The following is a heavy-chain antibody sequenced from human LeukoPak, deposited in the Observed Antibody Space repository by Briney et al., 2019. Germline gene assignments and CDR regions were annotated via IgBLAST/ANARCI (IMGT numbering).Heavy chain of an antibody. Sequence: GGSLRLSCAASVFTFSGYWMNWVRQAPGKGLVWVSRINNVGTTTSYADSVKGRFTISRDNAKNTLYLQMNSLRAEDTAVYYCAKEFYGSGDYWGQGTLVTVSS. J-gene: IGHJ4*02. V-gene: IGHV3-74*01. D-gene: IGHD3-10*01. CDR1: VFTFSGYW. CDR3: AKEFYGSGDY. CDR2: INNVGTTT.